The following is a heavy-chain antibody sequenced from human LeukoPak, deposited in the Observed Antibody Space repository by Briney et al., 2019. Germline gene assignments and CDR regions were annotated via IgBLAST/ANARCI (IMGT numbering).Heavy chain of an antibody. V-gene: IGHV4-59*08. D-gene: IGHD3-16*01. J-gene: IGHJ4*02. CDR1: GGPISCYH. CDR2: IYYSGST. Sequence: SEALALTWTVSGGPISCYHWGLIREPPGKGLEWIGYIYYSGSTNYNPSLKSRVTISVDTSKNQFSLKLSSVTAADTAVYYCARRPGGATFDYWGQGTLVTVSS. CDR3: ARRPGGATFDY.